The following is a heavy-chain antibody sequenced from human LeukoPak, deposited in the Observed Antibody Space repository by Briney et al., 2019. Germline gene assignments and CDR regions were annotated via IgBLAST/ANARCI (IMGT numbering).Heavy chain of an antibody. CDR1: GFTFSSYS. V-gene: IGHV3-21*01. CDR3: ARDPKTYYYDSSGRSRGVFDY. J-gene: IGHJ4*02. D-gene: IGHD3-22*01. Sequence: GGSLRLSCATSGFTFSSYSMNWVRQAPGKGLEWVSSLSSSSSYIYYADSVKGRFTISRDNAKNSLYLQMNSLRAEDTAVYYCARDPKTYYYDSSGRSRGVFDYWGQGTLVTVSS. CDR2: LSSSSSYI.